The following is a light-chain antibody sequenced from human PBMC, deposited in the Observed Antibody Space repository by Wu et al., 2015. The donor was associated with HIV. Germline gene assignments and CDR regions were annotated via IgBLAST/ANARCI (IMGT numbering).Light chain of an antibody. V-gene: IGKV1-9*01. J-gene: IGKJ5*01. CDR2: DAS. CDR1: QDIFTY. Sequence: DIQLTQSPSSLSASIGDRVNITCRASQDIFTYLAWYQQTPGKAPRVLIYDASTLQSGVSSRFSGSGSGAHFTLTISGLQCEDFAVLFCQQLNSFPLTFGQGSRLEI. CDR3: QQLNSFPLT.